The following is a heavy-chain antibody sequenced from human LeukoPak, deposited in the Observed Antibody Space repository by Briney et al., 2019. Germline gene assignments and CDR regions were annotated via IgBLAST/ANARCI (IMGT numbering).Heavy chain of an antibody. CDR3: ARDDSSGYYEH. D-gene: IGHD3-22*01. Sequence: SGTLSLTCAVSGGSISSSNWWSWVRQPPGKGLEWIGEIYHSGSTNYNPSLKSRVTISVDTSKNQFSLKLSSVTAADTAVYYCARDDSSGYYEHWGQGTLVTVSS. J-gene: IGHJ4*02. CDR1: GGSISSSNW. V-gene: IGHV4-4*02. CDR2: IYHSGST.